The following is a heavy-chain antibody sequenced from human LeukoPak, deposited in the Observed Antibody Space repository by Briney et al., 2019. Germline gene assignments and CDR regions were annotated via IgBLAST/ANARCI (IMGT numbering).Heavy chain of an antibody. CDR1: GFTFNNYN. Sequence: PGGSPRLSCATSGFTFNNYNMNWVRPAPGRALEWVSSITSSGTYIFYADSVKGRFTISRDNAKNSLYLQMNSLGPEDTAVYYCARDPYSGNYGNYYYHYMDVWGKGTTVTISS. CDR2: ITSSGTYI. J-gene: IGHJ6*03. D-gene: IGHD1-26*01. V-gene: IGHV3-21*01. CDR3: ARDPYSGNYGNYYYHYMDV.